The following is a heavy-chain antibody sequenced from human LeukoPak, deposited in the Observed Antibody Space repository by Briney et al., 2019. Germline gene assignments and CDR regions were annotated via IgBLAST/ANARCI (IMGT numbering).Heavy chain of an antibody. CDR3: ARPPVSGTLNDAFDI. CDR1: GGPFINYG. V-gene: IGHV1-69*01. CDR2: IIPIFPST. D-gene: IGHD1/OR15-1a*01. Sequence: SVKVSCKGSGGPFINYGLSGVRQAPGQGREWMGGIIPIFPSTNYAQNFQGRVTITADESTSTVYMELSSLRTDDTAVYYCARPPVSGTLNDAFDIWGQGTVVTVSS. J-gene: IGHJ3*02.